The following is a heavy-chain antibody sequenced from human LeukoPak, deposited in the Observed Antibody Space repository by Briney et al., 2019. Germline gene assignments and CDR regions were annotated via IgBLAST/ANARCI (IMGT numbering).Heavy chain of an antibody. J-gene: IGHJ4*02. Sequence: TGGSLRLSCAASGFTFSSYWMSWVRQAPGKGLEWVANIKQDGSEKYYVDSVKGRFTISRDNAKNSLYLQMNSLRAEDTAVYYCARDSKWELRPTPFDYWGQGTLVTVSP. CDR3: ARDSKWELRPTPFDY. CDR1: GFTFSSYW. CDR2: IKQDGSEK. D-gene: IGHD1-26*01. V-gene: IGHV3-7*01.